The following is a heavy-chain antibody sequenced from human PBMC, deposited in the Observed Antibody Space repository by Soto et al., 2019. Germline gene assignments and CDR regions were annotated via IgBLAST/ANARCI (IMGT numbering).Heavy chain of an antibody. J-gene: IGHJ5*02. CDR1: GGSISTSY. CDR3: ARHPISYSDVLTGQIVYPEFNCIDP. Sequence: QVQLQESGPGLVKPSETLSLTCNVSGGSISTSYWPWIRQPPGKGLEWIGYIYHTGSTHYNPSLRSRVTMSVDTSKNQFSLRLSSVTAADTAVYYCARHPISYSDVLTGQIVYPEFNCIDPWGQGTLVTVSS. CDR2: IYHTGST. V-gene: IGHV4-59*08. D-gene: IGHD3-9*01.